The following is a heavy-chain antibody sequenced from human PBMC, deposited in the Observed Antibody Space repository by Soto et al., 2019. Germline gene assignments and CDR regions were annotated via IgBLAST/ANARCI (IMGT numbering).Heavy chain of an antibody. Sequence: QVQLQESGPGLVKPSETLSLTCTVSGGSISSYYWSWIRQPPGKGLEWIGYIYYSGSTNYNPSLKSRVPISVDTSKNQFSLKLSPVTAADTAVYSCARRWGYTFDYWGQGTLVTVSS. J-gene: IGHJ4*02. CDR2: IYYSGST. CDR3: ARRWGYTFDY. CDR1: GGSISSYY. D-gene: IGHD5-12*01. V-gene: IGHV4-59*08.